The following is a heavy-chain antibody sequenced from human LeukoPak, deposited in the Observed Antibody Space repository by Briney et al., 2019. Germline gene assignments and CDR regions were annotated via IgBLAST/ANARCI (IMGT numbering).Heavy chain of an antibody. CDR2: ISGSGSGGST. V-gene: IGHV3-23*01. Sequence: GGSLRLSCAASGFTFSSYSMNWVRQAPGKGLEWVSSISGSGSGGSTYYADSVKGRFTISRDNSKNTLYLQMNSLRDEDTAVYYCAKDSHWILFDDWGQGTLVTVSS. CDR1: GFTFSSYS. CDR3: AKDSHWILFDD. D-gene: IGHD2-2*03. J-gene: IGHJ4*02.